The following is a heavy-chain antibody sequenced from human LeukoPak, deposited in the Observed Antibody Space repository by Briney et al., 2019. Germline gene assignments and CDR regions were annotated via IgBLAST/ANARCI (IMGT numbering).Heavy chain of an antibody. V-gene: IGHV3-53*01. D-gene: IGHD6-13*01. CDR1: GFTVSSNY. J-gene: IGHJ4*02. Sequence: GGSLRLSCAASGFTVSSNYMSWVRQAPGKGLEWVSVTYSGGSTYYADSVKGRFTISRDNSKNTLYLQMNSLRAEDTAVYYCASSIAAAGTHLDYWGQGTLVTVSS. CDR2: TYSGGST. CDR3: ASSIAAAGTHLDY.